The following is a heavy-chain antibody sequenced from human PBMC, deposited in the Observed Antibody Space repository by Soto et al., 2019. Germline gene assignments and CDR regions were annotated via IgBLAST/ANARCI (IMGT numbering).Heavy chain of an antibody. V-gene: IGHV3-23*01. CDR3: AKDSPRYPHGAFDI. J-gene: IGHJ3*02. CDR2: ISGSAGST. Sequence: PGESLKISCAASGFTFSSYAMSWVRQAPGKGLEWVSAISGSAGSTYYAGSVRGRFTISRDNSKNTLYLQMNSLRAEDTAVYYCAKDSPRYPHGAFDIWGQGTMVTVSS. D-gene: IGHD1-1*01. CDR1: GFTFSSYA.